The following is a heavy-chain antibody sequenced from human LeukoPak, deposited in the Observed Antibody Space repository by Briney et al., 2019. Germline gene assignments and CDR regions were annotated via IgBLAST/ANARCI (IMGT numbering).Heavy chain of an antibody. Sequence: ASVKVSCKASGYTFTSYDINWVRQASGQGLEWMGLMNPNSGNTGYAQKFQGRVTMTRNTSISTAYMELSSLRSEDTAVYYCARGLSTTDILTGPGWFDPWGQGTLVTVSS. D-gene: IGHD3-9*01. CDR1: GYTFTSYD. J-gene: IGHJ5*02. CDR2: MNPNSGNT. V-gene: IGHV1-8*01. CDR3: ARGLSTTDILTGPGWFDP.